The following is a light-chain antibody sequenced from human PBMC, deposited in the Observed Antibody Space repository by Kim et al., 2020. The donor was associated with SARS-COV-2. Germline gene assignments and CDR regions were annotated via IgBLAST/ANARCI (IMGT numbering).Light chain of an antibody. Sequence: ASAKLPCTLSSGHSSYAIAWHQQQPEKGPRYLMKLNSDGSHSKGDGIPDRFSGSSSGAERYLTISSLQSEDEADYYCQTWGTGILVFGGGTKVTVL. CDR2: LNSDGSH. J-gene: IGLJ3*02. CDR3: QTWGTGILV. CDR1: SGHSSYA. V-gene: IGLV4-69*01.